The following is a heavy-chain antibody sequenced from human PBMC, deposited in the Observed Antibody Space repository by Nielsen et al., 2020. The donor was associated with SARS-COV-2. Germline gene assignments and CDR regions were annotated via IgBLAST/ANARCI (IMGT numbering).Heavy chain of an antibody. CDR1: GGSISSYY. CDR2: IYYSGST. J-gene: IGHJ5*02. CDR3: ARVAWGNYGDPEYNWFDP. Sequence: SETLSLTCTVSGGSISSYYWSWIRQPPGKGLEWIGYIYYSGSTNYNPSLKSRVTISVDTSKNQFSLKLSSVTAADTAVYYCARVAWGNYGDPEYNWFDPWGQGTLVTVSS. D-gene: IGHD3-16*01. V-gene: IGHV4-59*01.